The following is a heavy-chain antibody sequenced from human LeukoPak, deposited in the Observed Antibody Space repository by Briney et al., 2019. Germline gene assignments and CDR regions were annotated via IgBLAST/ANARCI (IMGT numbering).Heavy chain of an antibody. CDR2: INPNSGGT. J-gene: IGHJ4*02. CDR3: ARAPMIVVVFPPRLDY. V-gene: IGHV1-2*02. CDR1: GYTFTCYY. D-gene: IGHD3-22*01. Sequence: ASVKVSCKTSGYTFTCYYIHLVRQAPGQGLEWMGWINPNSGGTNYAQKFQDRVTMTGDTSISTAYMELSRLTSDDTAVYYCARAPMIVVVFPPRLDYWGQGTLVTVSS.